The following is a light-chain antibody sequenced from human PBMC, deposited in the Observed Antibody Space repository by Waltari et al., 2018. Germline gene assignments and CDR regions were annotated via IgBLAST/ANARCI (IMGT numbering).Light chain of an antibody. V-gene: IGKV3-20*01. CDR2: GAS. Sequence: EIVLTQSPGTLSLSPGERATLSCRASQSVSSSYLAWYQQKPGQAPRVLIYGASSRATGIPDRFSGSGSVTDFTLTISRLEPEDLAVYYCQQYETFGQGTKVEIK. CDR1: QSVSSSY. J-gene: IGKJ1*01. CDR3: QQYET.